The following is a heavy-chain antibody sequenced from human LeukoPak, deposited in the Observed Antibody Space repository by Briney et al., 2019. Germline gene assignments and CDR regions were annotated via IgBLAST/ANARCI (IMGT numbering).Heavy chain of an antibody. V-gene: IGHV1-2*02. J-gene: IGHJ4*02. Sequence: ASVKVSCKASGYIFTGYYMHWVRQAPGQGLEWMGWINPNSGGTNYAQKFQGRVTMTRDTSISTAYMELSRLRSDDTAVYYCASPDTAMVTGGDYWGQGTLVTVSS. D-gene: IGHD5-18*01. CDR3: ASPDTAMVTGGDY. CDR1: GYIFTGYY. CDR2: INPNSGGT.